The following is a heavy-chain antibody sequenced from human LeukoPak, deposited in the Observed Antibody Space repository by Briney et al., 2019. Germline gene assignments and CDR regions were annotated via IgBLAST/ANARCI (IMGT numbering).Heavy chain of an antibody. CDR3: ARDGWELLGEDAFDI. Sequence: PSETLSLTCTVSGGSISSYYWSWIRQPPGKGLEWIGYIYYSGSTNYNPSLKSRVTISVDTSKNQFSLKLSSVTAADTAAYYCARDGWELLGEDAFDIWGQGTMVTVSS. CDR1: GGSISSYY. J-gene: IGHJ3*02. V-gene: IGHV4-59*01. D-gene: IGHD1-26*01. CDR2: IYYSGST.